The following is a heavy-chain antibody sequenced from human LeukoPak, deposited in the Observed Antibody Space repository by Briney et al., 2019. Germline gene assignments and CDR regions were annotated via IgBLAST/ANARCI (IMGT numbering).Heavy chain of an antibody. Sequence: PSETLSLTCTVSDGSISSYYWSWIRQPPGKGLEWIGYIYYSGSTNYNPSLKSRVTISVDTSNKQFSLKLSSVTAADTAVYYCAGGAQDPFDYWGQGTLVTVSS. CDR1: DGSISSYY. CDR3: AGGAQDPFDY. CDR2: IYYSGST. J-gene: IGHJ4*02. V-gene: IGHV4-59*12.